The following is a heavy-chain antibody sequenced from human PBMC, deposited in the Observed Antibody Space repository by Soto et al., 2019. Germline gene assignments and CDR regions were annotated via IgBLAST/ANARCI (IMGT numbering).Heavy chain of an antibody. J-gene: IGHJ4*02. CDR2: IYHSGST. CDR1: GGSISTSNL. Sequence: SETLSLTCAVSGGSISTSNLWTWVRQPPGKGLEWIGDIYHSGSTNYNPSLKSRVTISVDTSKNQFSLKLSSVTAADTAVYYCASVSYFNAFDYWGQGTLVTSPQ. D-gene: IGHD3-9*01. V-gene: IGHV4-4*02. CDR3: ASVSYFNAFDY.